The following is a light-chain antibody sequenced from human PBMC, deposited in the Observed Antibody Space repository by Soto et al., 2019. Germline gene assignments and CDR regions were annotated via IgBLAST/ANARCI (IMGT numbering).Light chain of an antibody. CDR1: QSISGTF. CDR3: QQYDNSPIT. CDR2: GAS. Sequence: VLTQSPDTLSLPPGERATLSCRAGQSISGTFLNWYQQKPGQAPRLLIYGASNRATGTPDRFSGSGSGTDFTLTISRLEPEDFAVYYCQQYDNSPITFGQGTRLEIK. V-gene: IGKV3-20*01. J-gene: IGKJ5*01.